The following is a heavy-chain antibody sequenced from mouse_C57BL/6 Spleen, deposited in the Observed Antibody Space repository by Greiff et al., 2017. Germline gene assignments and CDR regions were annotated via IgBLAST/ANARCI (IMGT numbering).Heavy chain of an antibody. CDR2: INPNNGGT. D-gene: IGHD2-2*01. V-gene: IGHV1-18*01. J-gene: IGHJ3*01. CDR3: ARMVTTGAFTY. CDR1: GYTFTDYN. Sequence: EVQLQQSGPELVTPGASVKIPCKASGYTFTDYNMDWVKQSHGKSLEWIGDINPNNGGTIYNQKFKGKATLTVAKSSSTAYMELRSLTSEDTAVYYCARMVTTGAFTYWGQGTLVTVSA.